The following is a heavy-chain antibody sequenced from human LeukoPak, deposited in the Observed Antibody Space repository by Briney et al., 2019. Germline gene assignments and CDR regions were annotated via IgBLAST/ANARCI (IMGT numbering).Heavy chain of an antibody. J-gene: IGHJ6*02. CDR3: ARYSTVKSHGSYYYGMDV. V-gene: IGHV1-2*02. Sequence: ASVKVSCKASAYTFTGYYMHWVRQAPGQGLEWMGWINPNSGGTNYAQKFQGRVTMTRDTSISTAYMELSRLRSDDTAVYYCARYSTVKSHGSYYYGMDVWGQGTTVTVSS. CDR1: AYTFTGYY. D-gene: IGHD4-11*01. CDR2: INPNSGGT.